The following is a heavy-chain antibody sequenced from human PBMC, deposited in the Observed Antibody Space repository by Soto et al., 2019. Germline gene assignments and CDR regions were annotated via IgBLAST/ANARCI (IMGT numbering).Heavy chain of an antibody. CDR2: ISGSGGST. CDR1: GFTFSSYA. D-gene: IGHD3-3*01. Sequence: GGSLRLSCAASGFTFSSYAMSWVRQAPGKGLEWVSAISGSGGSTYYADSVKGRFTISRDNSKNTLYLQMNSLRAEDTAVYYCAKGGRAHYDFWSGYLVYWGQGTLVTVSS. J-gene: IGHJ4*02. CDR3: AKGGRAHYDFWSGYLVY. V-gene: IGHV3-23*01.